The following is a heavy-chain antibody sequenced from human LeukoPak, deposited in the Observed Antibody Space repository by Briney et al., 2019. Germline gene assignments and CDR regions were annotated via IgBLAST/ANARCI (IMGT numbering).Heavy chain of an antibody. D-gene: IGHD2-2*01. CDR1: GFTFSSYA. Sequence: GGSLRLSCAASGFTFSSYAMHWVRQAPGKGLEYVSAISSNGGSTYYANSVKGRFTISRDNSKNTLYLQMNSLRAEDTAVYYCAKDRIVVVPAATHYYFDYWGQGTLVTVSS. J-gene: IGHJ4*02. CDR2: ISSNGGST. CDR3: AKDRIVVVPAATHYYFDY. V-gene: IGHV3-64*01.